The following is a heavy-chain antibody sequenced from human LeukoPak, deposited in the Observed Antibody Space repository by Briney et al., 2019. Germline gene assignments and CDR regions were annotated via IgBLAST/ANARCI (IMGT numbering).Heavy chain of an antibody. CDR2: IDDSGSS. V-gene: IGHV4-39*01. CDR1: NVSISSSSYY. J-gene: IGHJ4*02. D-gene: IGHD3-16*02. Sequence: PSETLSLTCTVSNVSISSSSYYWGWHRQPPGQGLEWIVSIDDSGSSYYEPSLKSRAPMSVDSSKTQFSLRLSSVTDTNTAVYYCARQIYVWGSYRYLQGFDYWGQGTLVTVSS. CDR3: ARQIYVWGSYRYLQGFDY.